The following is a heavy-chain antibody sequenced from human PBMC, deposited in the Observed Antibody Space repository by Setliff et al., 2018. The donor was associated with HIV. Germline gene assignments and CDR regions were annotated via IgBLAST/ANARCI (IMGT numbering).Heavy chain of an antibody. CDR1: GYTFTNNV. V-gene: IGHV1-3*01. CDR2: IHAGSGDT. CDR3: ARDHPGIAY. J-gene: IGHJ4*02. Sequence: ASVKVSCKASGYTFTNNVIHWVRQAPGQRLEWMGWIHAGSGDTQYSQKFQGRVTITRDTSASTVYMELSSLRSEDTAMYYCARDHPGIAYWGQGTMVTSPQ.